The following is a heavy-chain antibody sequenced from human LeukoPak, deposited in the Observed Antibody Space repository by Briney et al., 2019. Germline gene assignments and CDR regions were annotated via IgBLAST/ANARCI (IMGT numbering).Heavy chain of an antibody. V-gene: IGHV4-59*01. CDR1: GGPMRRYY. CDR3: ARGRNDNGGMFFDS. Sequence: PSETLSLTCTVYGGPMRRYYWSWIRQAPGKGLEWIGFISYSGYTSYSPSLKSRVAISVDTSKSQFSLRLNSVTAADTAIYYCARGRNDNGGMFFDSWAQGTLVTVSS. CDR2: ISYSGYT. J-gene: IGHJ4*02. D-gene: IGHD4-23*01.